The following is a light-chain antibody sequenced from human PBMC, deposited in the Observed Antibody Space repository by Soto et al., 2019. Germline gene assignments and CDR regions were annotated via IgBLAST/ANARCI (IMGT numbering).Light chain of an antibody. Sequence: DIQMTQSPSSLSASVGDRVTITCRASQSISSYLNWYQQKPGKAPKLLIYAASNLQSGVPSRFSGSGSGTDFTLTISSLQPEDFATYSCQHSHSTPLPFGGGTKVDIK. CDR1: QSISSY. V-gene: IGKV1-39*01. J-gene: IGKJ4*01. CDR2: AAS. CDR3: QHSHSTPLP.